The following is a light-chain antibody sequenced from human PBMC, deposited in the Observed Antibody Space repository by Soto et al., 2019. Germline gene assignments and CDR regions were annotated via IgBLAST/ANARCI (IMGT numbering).Light chain of an antibody. Sequence: EIVLTQSPGTLSLSPGERATLSCRASQSISSRYLVWYQQKPGQAPRLLIYGASNRANVIPDRFSGSGSGTDFTLTISRLEPEDFAVYYCQQYGSSPPFTFGPGTKVDIK. CDR1: QSISSRY. CDR2: GAS. J-gene: IGKJ3*01. V-gene: IGKV3-20*01. CDR3: QQYGSSPPFT.